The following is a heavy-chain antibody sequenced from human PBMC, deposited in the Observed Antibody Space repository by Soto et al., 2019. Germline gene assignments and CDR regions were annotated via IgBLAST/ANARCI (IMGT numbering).Heavy chain of an antibody. CDR3: ARHGPDLVLDS. J-gene: IGHJ4*02. CDR1: GYTFTSFW. D-gene: IGHD2-8*01. Sequence: PGESLKICCRASGYTFTSFWIAWVRQMPGKGLKWMGIIYPDDSDVKYGPSFQGQVTISADKSISTAYLQWSSLKASDTAMFYCARHGPDLVLDSWGQGALVTVSS. V-gene: IGHV5-51*01. CDR2: IYPDDSDV.